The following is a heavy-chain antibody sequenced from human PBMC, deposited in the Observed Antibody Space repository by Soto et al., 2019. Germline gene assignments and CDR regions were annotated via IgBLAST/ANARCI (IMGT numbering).Heavy chain of an antibody. V-gene: IGHV1-69*13. CDR2: IIPIFGTA. CDR1: GGTFSSYA. CDR3: PRVAIAAAGTPYDYYGMDV. J-gene: IGHJ6*02. D-gene: IGHD6-13*01. Sequence: SVKVSCKASGGTFSSYAISWVRQAPGQGLEWMGGIIPIFGTANYAQKFQGRVTITADESTSTAYMELSSLRSEDTAEYYCPRVAIAAAGTPYDYYGMDVWGQETTVTVSS.